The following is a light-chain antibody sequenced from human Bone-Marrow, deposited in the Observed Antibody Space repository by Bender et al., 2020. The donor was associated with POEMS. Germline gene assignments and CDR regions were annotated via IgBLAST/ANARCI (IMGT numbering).Light chain of an antibody. V-gene: IGLV1-40*01. CDR2: GNN. CDR3: ESYDTSLSGSV. CDR1: NSNIGKNH. J-gene: IGLJ3*02. Sequence: QSVLTQPPSVSAAPGQKVTISCSGSNSNIGKNHVSWYQQLPGAAPKLLIYGNNNRPSGVPDRFSGSKSGTSASLAITGLQAEDEADYYCESYDTSLSGSVFGGGTKLTVL.